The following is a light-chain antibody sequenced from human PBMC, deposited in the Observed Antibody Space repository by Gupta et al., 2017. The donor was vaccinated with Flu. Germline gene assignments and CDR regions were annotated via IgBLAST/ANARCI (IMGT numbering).Light chain of an antibody. CDR3: SSFTSTSTLL. J-gene: IGLJ3*02. CDR1: SSDVGGDKY. Sequence: SITSSCTGTSSDVGGDKYVSWYQQHPGKVPKLIIYEVSIRPSGVSNRFSGSTSGNTASLTISGLQAEDEADYYCSSFTSTSTLLFGGGTKLTVL. V-gene: IGLV2-14*01. CDR2: EVS.